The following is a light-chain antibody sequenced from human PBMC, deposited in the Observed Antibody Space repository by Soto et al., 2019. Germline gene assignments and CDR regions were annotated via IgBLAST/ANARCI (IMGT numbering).Light chain of an antibody. J-gene: IGKJ1*01. CDR3: QQYNNWPLT. Sequence: DIVMTQSPATLSVSPGERATLSCRASQNINRNLAWYQQKPGQAPGLLISGASARASGIPARFSGSGSGTEFTLTISGLQSEDFAIYYCQQYNNWPLTCGQGTKVEI. CDR2: GAS. V-gene: IGKV3-15*01. CDR1: QNINRN.